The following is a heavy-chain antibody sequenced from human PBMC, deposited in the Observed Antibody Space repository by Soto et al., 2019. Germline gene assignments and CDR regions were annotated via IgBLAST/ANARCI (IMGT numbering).Heavy chain of an antibody. CDR1: GYTFNTYG. J-gene: IGHJ4*02. V-gene: IGHV1-18*01. D-gene: IGHD6-13*01. CDR2: ISAYNGNT. CDR3: AIVALYSSGWYFSDY. Sequence: ASVKVSCKASGYTFNTYGINWVRQAPGQGLEWMGWISAYNGNTNYAEKVRGRVTMTTDTSTSTAYMELRSLRSDDTAVYYCAIVALYSSGWYFSDYWGRGTPVTVSS.